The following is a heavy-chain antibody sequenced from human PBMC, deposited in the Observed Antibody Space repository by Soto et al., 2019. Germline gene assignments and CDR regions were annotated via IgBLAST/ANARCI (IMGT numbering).Heavy chain of an antibody. V-gene: IGHV4-39*01. CDR2: IYYSGTT. J-gene: IGHJ5*02. Sequence: PWETLSLTCTVSGGSIRSTTYYWAWIRQSPGKGLEWIGSIYYSGTTYYHPSLKSRVTMSVDTPKNQVSLKLSSMTAADTAVYYCVRHWSSSGNNWFDPWGQGTQVTVSS. CDR1: GGSIRSTTYY. D-gene: IGHD1-1*01. CDR3: VRHWSSSGNNWFDP.